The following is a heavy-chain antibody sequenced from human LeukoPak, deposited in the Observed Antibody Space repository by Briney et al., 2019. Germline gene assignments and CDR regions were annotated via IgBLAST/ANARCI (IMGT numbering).Heavy chain of an antibody. Sequence: GGSLRLSCAASGFTFSSYKMNWVRQAPGKGLEWVSYISSSGSTIHYADSVKGRFTISRDNAKNSLYLQMNSLRAEDTAVYYCARDGPEDCSGGSCFDDAFDIWGQGTMVTVSS. V-gene: IGHV3-48*03. CDR2: ISSSGSTI. CDR3: ARDGPEDCSGGSCFDDAFDI. J-gene: IGHJ3*02. D-gene: IGHD2-15*01. CDR1: GFTFSSYK.